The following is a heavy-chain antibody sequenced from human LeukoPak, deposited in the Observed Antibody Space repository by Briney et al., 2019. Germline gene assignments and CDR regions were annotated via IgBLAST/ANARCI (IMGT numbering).Heavy chain of an antibody. CDR2: INHSGST. J-gene: IGHJ4*02. CDR3: ARGRLLYYYDSSGYYYLPY. Sequence: SETLSLTCAVYGGSFSGYYWSWIRQPPGKRLEWIGEINHSGSTNYNPSLKSRVTISVDTSKNQFSLKLSSVTAADTAVYYCARGRLLYYYDSSGYYYLPYWGQGTLVTVSS. CDR1: GGSFSGYY. D-gene: IGHD3-22*01. V-gene: IGHV4-34*01.